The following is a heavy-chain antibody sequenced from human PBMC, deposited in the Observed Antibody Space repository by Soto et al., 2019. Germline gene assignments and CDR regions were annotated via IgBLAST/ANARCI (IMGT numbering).Heavy chain of an antibody. D-gene: IGHD2-15*01. CDR2: INHSGST. Sequence: SETLSLTCTVSGGSISSNIYYWGWIRQPPGKGLEWIGNINHSGSTNYNPSLKSRVTISVDTSKNQFSLKLSSVTAADTAVYYCASGGHPDVGNGFDYWGQGTLVTVSS. CDR3: ASGGHPDVGNGFDY. V-gene: IGHV4-39*07. J-gene: IGHJ4*02. CDR1: GGSISSNIYY.